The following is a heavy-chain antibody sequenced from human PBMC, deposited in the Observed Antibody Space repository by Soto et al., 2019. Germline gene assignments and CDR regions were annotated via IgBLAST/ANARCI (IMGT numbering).Heavy chain of an antibody. J-gene: IGHJ4*02. V-gene: IGHV1-69*01. CDR2: IIPKSDTS. CDR3: ARIRSCGGDCYPLPDY. D-gene: IGHD2-21*02. Sequence: QVQLVQSGAEVKKPGASVKVSCKASGGNFSNYAFTWVRQAPGHGLEWMGAIIPKSDTSLYAQTLQGRLKITADDSTSTVFMELNSLNLEDTAVSFCARIRSCGGDCYPLPDYGGRGTLVTVSS. CDR1: GGNFSNYA.